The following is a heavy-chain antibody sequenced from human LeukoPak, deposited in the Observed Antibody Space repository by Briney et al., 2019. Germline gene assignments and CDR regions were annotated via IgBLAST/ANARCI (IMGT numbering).Heavy chain of an antibody. V-gene: IGHV3-21*01. J-gene: IGHJ4*02. D-gene: IGHD3-22*01. CDR3: ARVFSGPMIVKGYYFDY. CDR2: IISSSSYI. CDR1: VFTFSSYS. Sequence: GGSLRLSCVASVFTFSSYSMNWVRQAPGKGREWVASIISSSSYIYYADSVKGRFTISRDNAKNSLSLQMNSLRAEDTPVYYCARVFSGPMIVKGYYFDYWGQGNLVTVSS.